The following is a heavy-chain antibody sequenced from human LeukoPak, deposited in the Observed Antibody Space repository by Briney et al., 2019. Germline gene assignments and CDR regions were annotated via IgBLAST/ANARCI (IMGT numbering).Heavy chain of an antibody. Sequence: PSETLSLTCTVSGGSISSYYWGWIRQPPGKGLEWIGSIYYSGSTYYNPSLKSRVTISVDTSKNQFSLKLSSATAADTAVYYCARADQVVTNSPAGAFDIWGQGTMVTVSS. J-gene: IGHJ3*02. CDR1: GGSISSYY. CDR3: ARADQVVTNSPAGAFDI. CDR2: IYYSGST. V-gene: IGHV4-39*07. D-gene: IGHD3-22*01.